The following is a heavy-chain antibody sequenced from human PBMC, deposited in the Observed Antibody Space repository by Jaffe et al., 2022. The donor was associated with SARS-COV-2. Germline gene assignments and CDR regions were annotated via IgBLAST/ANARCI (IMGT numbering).Heavy chain of an antibody. CDR1: GGSFSGYY. J-gene: IGHJ4*02. Sequence: QVQLQQWGAGLLKPSETLSLTCAVYGGSFSGYYWSWIRQPPGKGLEWIGEINHSGSTNYNPSLKSRVTISVDTSKNQFSLKLSSVTAADTAVYYCARDYVFDYWGQGTLVTVSS. CDR3: ARDYVFDY. D-gene: IGHD3-16*01. CDR2: INHSGST. V-gene: IGHV4-34*01.